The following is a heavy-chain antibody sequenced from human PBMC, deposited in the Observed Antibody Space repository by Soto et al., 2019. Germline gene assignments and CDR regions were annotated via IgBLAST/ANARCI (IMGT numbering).Heavy chain of an antibody. CDR1: GVSFSGYY. CDR2: INHSGST. V-gene: IGHV4-34*01. Sequence: PSETLSLTCAVYGVSFSGYYWSWIRQPPGKGLEWIGEINHSGSTNYNPSLKSRVTISVDTSKNQFSLKLSSVTAADTAVYYCARGSSPGGYGDYVTAFDIWGQGTMVTVSS. CDR3: ARGSSPGGYGDYVTAFDI. J-gene: IGHJ3*02. D-gene: IGHD4-17*01.